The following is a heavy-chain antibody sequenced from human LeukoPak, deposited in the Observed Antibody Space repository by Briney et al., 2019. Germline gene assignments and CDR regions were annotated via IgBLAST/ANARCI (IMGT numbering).Heavy chain of an antibody. J-gene: IGHJ6*03. CDR3: TSRGNYDSSYYMDV. V-gene: IGHV3-73*01. CDR2: VRRKANSYAT. CDR1: GFTFSGPL. Sequence: PGGSLRLSCAASGFTFSGPLIHWVRQASGKGLEWVGLVRRKANSYATPYSASVKGRFTISRDDSKNTAYLQMNSLKTEDTAIYYCTSRGNYDSSYYMDVWGKGTTVTVSS. D-gene: IGHD3-22*01.